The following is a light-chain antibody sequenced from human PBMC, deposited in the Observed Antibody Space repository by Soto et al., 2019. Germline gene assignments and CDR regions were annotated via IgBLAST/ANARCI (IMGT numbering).Light chain of an antibody. J-gene: IGKJ1*01. CDR1: QSIGTF. V-gene: IGKV1-39*01. Sequence: IQMTQSPSSLSASVGDRVSITCRASQSIGTFLNWYQQKPGEAPNLLIHTSFTLYSGVPSRFSGTVSGTDFTLTISSLQPEDFATYFCQQAFSAEWTFGQGTKV. CDR2: TSF. CDR3: QQAFSAEWT.